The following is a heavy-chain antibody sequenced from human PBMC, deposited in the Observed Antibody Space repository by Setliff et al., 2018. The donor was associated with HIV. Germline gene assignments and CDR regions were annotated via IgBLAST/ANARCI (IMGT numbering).Heavy chain of an antibody. CDR3: ALTGHRLLRGYMDV. Sequence: PSETLSLTCYVTDDPISSYYWSWARQPAGKGLEWIGRLYVSGDTNYNPSLKSRVTMSLDTSKKHFSLNLKSVTAADTAVYYCALTGHRLLRGYMDVWGKGTTVTVS. CDR2: LYVSGDT. J-gene: IGHJ6*03. D-gene: IGHD2-15*01. CDR1: DDPISSYY. V-gene: IGHV4-4*07.